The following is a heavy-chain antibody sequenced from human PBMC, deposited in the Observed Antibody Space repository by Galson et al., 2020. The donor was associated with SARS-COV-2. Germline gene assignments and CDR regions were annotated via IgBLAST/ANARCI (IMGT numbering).Heavy chain of an antibody. CDR2: ISGSSAYK. V-gene: IGHV3-21*01. J-gene: IGHJ5*02. D-gene: IGHD3-3*01. Sequence: GGSLRLSCVGSGFPFNIYTMYWVRQAPGKGLEWLSSISGSSAYKYYADSVQGRFTISRDNAENSVYLELRNLRADDTATYYCARHHHCVGPACFVYWLDPGGQGTLVTVSS. CDR3: ARHHHCVGPACFVYWLDP. CDR1: GFPFNIYT.